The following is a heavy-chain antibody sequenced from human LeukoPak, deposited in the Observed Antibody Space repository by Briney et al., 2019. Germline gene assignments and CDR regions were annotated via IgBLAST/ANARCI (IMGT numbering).Heavy chain of an antibody. V-gene: IGHV3-48*04. D-gene: IGHD2-2*01. Sequence: GGSLRLSCAASGFTFSSYSMNWVRQAPGKGLEWVSYISSSSSTIYYADSVKGRFTISRDNAKNSLYLQMNSLRAEDTAVYYCARGDCSSTSCLGTYYYYYYMDVWGKGTTVTVSS. CDR2: ISSSSSTI. CDR3: ARGDCSSTSCLGTYYYYYYMDV. J-gene: IGHJ6*03. CDR1: GFTFSSYS.